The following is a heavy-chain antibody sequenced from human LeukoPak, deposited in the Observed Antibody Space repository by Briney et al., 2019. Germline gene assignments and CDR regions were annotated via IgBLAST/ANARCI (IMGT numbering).Heavy chain of an antibody. CDR1: GYSISSGYY. Sequence: SETLSLTCAVSGYSISSGYYWGWIRQPPGKGLEWIGSIYHSGSTYYNPSLKSRDTISVDTSKNQFSLKLSSVTAADTTVYYCARAYSSSWLDYWGQGTLVTVSS. CDR2: IYHSGST. J-gene: IGHJ4*02. V-gene: IGHV4-38-2*01. CDR3: ARAYSSSWLDY. D-gene: IGHD6-13*01.